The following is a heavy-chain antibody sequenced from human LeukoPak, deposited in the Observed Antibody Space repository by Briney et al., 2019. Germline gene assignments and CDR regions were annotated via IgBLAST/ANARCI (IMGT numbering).Heavy chain of an antibody. CDR2: IKQDGSEK. CDR3: ARFKTRSYLDY. Sequence: PGGSLRLSCAASGFTFSNYWMSWVRQAPGKGLEWVANIKQDGSEKYYVDSVKGRFTISRDNAKNSLYLQMNSLRAEDTAVYHCARFKTRSYLDYWGQGTLVTVSS. J-gene: IGHJ4*02. D-gene: IGHD1-14*01. V-gene: IGHV3-7*03. CDR1: GFTFSNYW.